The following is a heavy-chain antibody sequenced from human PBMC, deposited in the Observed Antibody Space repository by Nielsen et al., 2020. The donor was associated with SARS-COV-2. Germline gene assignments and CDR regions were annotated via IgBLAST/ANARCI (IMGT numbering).Heavy chain of an antibody. Sequence: GGSLRLSCTGSGFTFSSYDMHWVRQATGKGLEWVSAIGTAGDTYYPGSVKGRFTISRENAKNSLYLQMNSLRAGDTAVYYCARAEMGTYYYGSGVPYYFDYWGQGTLVTVSS. CDR3: ARAEMGTYYYGSGVPYYFDY. V-gene: IGHV3-13*01. J-gene: IGHJ4*02. CDR1: GFTFSSYD. D-gene: IGHD3-10*01. CDR2: IGTAGDT.